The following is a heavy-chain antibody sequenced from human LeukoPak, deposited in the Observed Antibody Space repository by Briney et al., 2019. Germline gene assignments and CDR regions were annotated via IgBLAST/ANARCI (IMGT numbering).Heavy chain of an antibody. CDR2: IYYGGST. Sequence: PSETLSLTCTVSGGSVSSGSYYWSWIRQPPGKGLEWIGYIYYGGSTNYNPSLKSRVTISVDTSKNQFSLKLSSVTAADTAVYYCARVRITMIEGFDYWGQGTLVTVSS. J-gene: IGHJ4*02. D-gene: IGHD3-22*01. V-gene: IGHV4-61*01. CDR3: ARVRITMIEGFDY. CDR1: GGSVSSGSYY.